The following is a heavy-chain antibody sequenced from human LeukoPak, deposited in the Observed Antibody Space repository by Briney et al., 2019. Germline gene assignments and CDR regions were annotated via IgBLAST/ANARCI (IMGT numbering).Heavy chain of an antibody. CDR3: ARQYYYGSGSYSFDY. Sequence: ASVKVSCKASGYTFTSYYMHWVRQAPGQGLEWMGWINPNSGGTNYAQKFQGRVTMTRDTSISTAYMELSRLRSDDTAVYYCARQYYYGSGSYSFDYWGQGTLVTVSS. J-gene: IGHJ4*02. CDR1: GYTFTSYY. V-gene: IGHV1-2*02. CDR2: INPNSGGT. D-gene: IGHD3-10*01.